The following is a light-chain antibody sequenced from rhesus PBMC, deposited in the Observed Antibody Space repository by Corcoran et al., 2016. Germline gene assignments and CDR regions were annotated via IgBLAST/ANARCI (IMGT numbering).Light chain of an antibody. J-gene: IGKJ2*01. CDR3: YQHSSGYS. Sequence: QVILTQSPATLSLSPGERATLSCRASQSVSSYLAWYQQKPGQAPRLLFDGATSRATGIPDRFSGSGSGTDFTLTISSLGPEDVGVYHCYQHSSGYSFGQGTKVEIK. CDR1: QSVSSY. V-gene: IGKV3-10*01. CDR2: GAT.